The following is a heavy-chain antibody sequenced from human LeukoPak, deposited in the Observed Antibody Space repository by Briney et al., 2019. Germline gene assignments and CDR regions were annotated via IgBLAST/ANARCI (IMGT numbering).Heavy chain of an antibody. CDR3: ARARCSGDSCYTGYY. CDR2: INHSGST. V-gene: IGHV4-34*01. D-gene: IGHD2-15*01. Sequence: SETLSLTCAVSGGSFNYYYWNWIRQPPGRGLEWIGEINHSGSTNYNPSLKSRVTMSVDTSKNQISLKMSSVTAADTAVYFGARARCSGDSCYTGYYWGQGTLVTVSS. CDR1: GGSFNYYY. J-gene: IGHJ4*02.